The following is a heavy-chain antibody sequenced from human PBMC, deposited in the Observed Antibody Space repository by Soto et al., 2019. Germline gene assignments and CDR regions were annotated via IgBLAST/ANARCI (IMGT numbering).Heavy chain of an antibody. V-gene: IGHV1-3*01. Sequence: ASVKVSCKASGYTFTAYPMHWVRQAPGQRLEWMGWINVANGDTGYSQKFQGRVTVTRDTSASTVYMELSSLTSEDTAVYYCARKDYYGAGIYYFDHCGQATLVTVSS. CDR1: GYTFTAYP. CDR2: INVANGDT. CDR3: ARKDYYGAGIYYFDH. J-gene: IGHJ4*02. D-gene: IGHD3-10*01.